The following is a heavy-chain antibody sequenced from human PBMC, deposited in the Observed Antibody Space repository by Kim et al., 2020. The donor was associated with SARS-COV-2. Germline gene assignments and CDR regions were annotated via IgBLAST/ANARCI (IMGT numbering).Heavy chain of an antibody. Sequence: ASVKVSCKASGYTFTSYAMNWVRQAPGQGLEWMGWINTNTGNPTYAQGFTGRFVFSLDTSVSTAYLQISSLKAEDTAVYYCARVGYDSSGYYSYYYYYYGMDVWGQGTTVTVSS. CDR3: ARVGYDSSGYYSYYYYYYGMDV. J-gene: IGHJ6*02. CDR1: GYTFTSYA. V-gene: IGHV7-4-1*02. CDR2: INTNTGNP. D-gene: IGHD3-22*01.